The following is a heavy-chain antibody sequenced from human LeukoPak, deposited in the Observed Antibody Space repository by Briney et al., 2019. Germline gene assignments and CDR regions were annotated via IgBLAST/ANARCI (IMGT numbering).Heavy chain of an antibody. V-gene: IGHV3-48*03. CDR2: VSSSGSTI. CDR3: ARDRGYSYALDY. CDR1: GFTFSSYE. Sequence: PGGSLRLSCAASGFTFSSYEMNWVRQAPGKGLEWVSYVSSSGSTIYYADSVKGRFTISRDNAKNSLYLQMNSLRAEDTAVYYCARDRGYSYALDYWGQGTLVTVSS. J-gene: IGHJ4*02. D-gene: IGHD5-18*01.